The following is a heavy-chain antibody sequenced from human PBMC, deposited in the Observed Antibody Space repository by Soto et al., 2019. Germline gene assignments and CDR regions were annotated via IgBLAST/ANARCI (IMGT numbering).Heavy chain of an antibody. D-gene: IGHD2-15*01. J-gene: IGHJ5*02. CDR1: GYTFTSYG. CDR3: ARVCSGGSCYSGGWFDP. V-gene: IGHV1-18*01. Sequence: QVQLVQSGAEVKKPGASVKVSCKASGYTFTSYGISWVRQAPGQGLEWMGWISAYNGNTNYAQKLQGRVTMTTDTSTSTAYMERRSLRSDDTAVYYCARVCSGGSCYSGGWFDPWGQGTLVTVSS. CDR2: ISAYNGNT.